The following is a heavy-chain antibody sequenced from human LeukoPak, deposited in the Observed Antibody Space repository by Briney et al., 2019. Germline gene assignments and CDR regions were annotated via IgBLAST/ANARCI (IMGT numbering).Heavy chain of an antibody. D-gene: IGHD3-16*01. V-gene: IGHV3-48*03. CDR2: ISNSCSII. CDR3: ARDPQGAAFDI. CDR1: GFTFSSYE. J-gene: IGHJ3*02. Sequence: GGSLRLSCAASGFTFSSYEMDWVRQAPGKGLEWVSYISNSCSIIYYADSVKGRFTISRDNAKNSLYLQMNSLRAEDTAVYYCARDPQGAAFDIRGQGTMVTVS.